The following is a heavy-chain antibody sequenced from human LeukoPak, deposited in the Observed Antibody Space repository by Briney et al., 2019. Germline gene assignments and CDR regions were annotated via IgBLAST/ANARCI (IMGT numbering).Heavy chain of an antibody. D-gene: IGHD3-22*01. CDR3: ARDYYDSSGPAY. Sequence: ASVKVSCKASAGTFSSYAISWVRQAPGQGLEWMGRIIPIFGTANYAQKFQGRVTITADKSTSTAYMELSSLRSEDTAVYYCARDYYDSSGPAYWGQGTLVTVSS. CDR1: AGTFSSYA. CDR2: IIPIFGTA. V-gene: IGHV1-69*06. J-gene: IGHJ4*02.